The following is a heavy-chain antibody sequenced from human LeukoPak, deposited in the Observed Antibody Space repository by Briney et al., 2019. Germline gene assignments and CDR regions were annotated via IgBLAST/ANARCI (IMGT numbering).Heavy chain of an antibody. CDR3: ARGSVPFFASDY. J-gene: IGHJ4*02. CDR1: GGSISSSNW. CDR2: IHPGGST. D-gene: IGHD3-10*01. Sequence: SETLSHTCGVSGGSISSSNWWSWVRPPPGKGLEWIGEIHPGGSTNYNPSLKSRVTISVDKSKNQFSLKLSSVTAADTAVYYCARGSVPFFASDYWGQGTLVTVSS. V-gene: IGHV4-4*02.